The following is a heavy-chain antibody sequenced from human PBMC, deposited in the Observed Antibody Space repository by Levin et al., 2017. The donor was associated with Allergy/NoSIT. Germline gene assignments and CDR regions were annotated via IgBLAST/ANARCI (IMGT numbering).Heavy chain of an antibody. CDR1: GFTLTGYY. D-gene: IGHD6-19*01. J-gene: IGHJ3*02. CDR3: ARDRRVALAGRGTDAFDI. V-gene: IGHV1-2*06. Sequence: ASVKVSCQASGFTLTGYYMVWVRQAPGQGFEWMGRINPNSGGTNYAQKFQGRVTLSRDTSINAAYMYLSSLNPDDTAMYYCARDRRVALAGRGTDAFDIWGQGTMITVSS. CDR2: INPNSGGT.